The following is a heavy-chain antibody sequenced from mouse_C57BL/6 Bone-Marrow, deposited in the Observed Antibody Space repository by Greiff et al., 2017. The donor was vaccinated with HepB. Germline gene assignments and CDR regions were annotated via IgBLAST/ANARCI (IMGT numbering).Heavy chain of an antibody. Sequence: EVKLVESGEGLVKPGGSLKLSCAASGFTFSSYAMSWVRQTPEKRLEWVAYISSGGDYIYYADTVKGRFIISRDNARNTLYLQMSSLKSEDTAMYYCTREGDGYYFYYYAMDYWGQGTSVTVSS. V-gene: IGHV5-9-1*02. J-gene: IGHJ4*01. D-gene: IGHD2-3*01. CDR2: ISSGGDYI. CDR3: TREGDGYYFYYYAMDY. CDR1: GFTFSSYA.